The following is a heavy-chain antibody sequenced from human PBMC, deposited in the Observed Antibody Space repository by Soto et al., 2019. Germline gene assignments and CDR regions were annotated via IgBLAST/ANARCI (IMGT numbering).Heavy chain of an antibody. Sequence: SVKVSCKASGGTFSSYAISWVRQAPGQGLEWMGGIIPIFGTANYAQKFQGRVTITADKSTSTAYMELSSLRSEDTAVYYCARQYDFWSGMIDYWGQGTLVTVSS. CDR2: IIPIFGTA. CDR3: ARQYDFWSGMIDY. D-gene: IGHD3-3*01. CDR1: GGTFSSYA. J-gene: IGHJ4*02. V-gene: IGHV1-69*06.